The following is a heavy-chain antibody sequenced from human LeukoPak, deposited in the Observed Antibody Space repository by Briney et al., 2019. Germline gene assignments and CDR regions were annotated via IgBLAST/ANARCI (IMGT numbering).Heavy chain of an antibody. CDR3: ARGGNWIALGY. Sequence: SETLSLTCAVYGGSFSGYYWSWIRQPPGKGLEWIGYIFYSGSTNYNPSLKSRVTISVDTSKNQFSLKLSSVTAADTAVYYCARGGNWIALGYWGQGTLVTISS. V-gene: IGHV4-59*01. CDR1: GGSFSGYY. CDR2: IFYSGST. D-gene: IGHD1-1*01. J-gene: IGHJ4*02.